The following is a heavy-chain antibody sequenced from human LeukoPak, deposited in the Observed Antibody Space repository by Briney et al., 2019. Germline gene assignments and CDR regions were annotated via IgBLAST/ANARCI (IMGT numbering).Heavy chain of an antibody. CDR2: INHSGST. Sequence: SETLSLTCTVSGGSLRSSSYYWGRIRQPPGKGLEWIGEINHSGSTNYNPSIKSRVTISVDTSKTQFSLKLSSVTAADTAVYYCARGGYCSGGSCYSDAFDIWGQGTMVTVSS. D-gene: IGHD2-15*01. CDR1: GGSLRSSSYY. J-gene: IGHJ3*02. V-gene: IGHV4-39*07. CDR3: ARGGYCSGGSCYSDAFDI.